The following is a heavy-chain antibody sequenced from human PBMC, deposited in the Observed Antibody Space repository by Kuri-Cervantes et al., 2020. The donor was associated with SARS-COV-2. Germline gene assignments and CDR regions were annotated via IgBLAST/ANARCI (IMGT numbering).Heavy chain of an antibody. CDR1: GSTFRDYA. CDR2: IRSKAYGGTP. D-gene: IGHD6-6*01. Sequence: GESLKISCTSSGSTFRDYAMSWVRQAPGKGLEWLGFIRSKAYGGTPEHATSVEGRFTISRDDSNNIAYLHMSSLTTEDTAVYYCARDLYSSSPIWGQGTLVTVSS. J-gene: IGHJ4*02. V-gene: IGHV3-49*04. CDR3: ARDLYSSSPI.